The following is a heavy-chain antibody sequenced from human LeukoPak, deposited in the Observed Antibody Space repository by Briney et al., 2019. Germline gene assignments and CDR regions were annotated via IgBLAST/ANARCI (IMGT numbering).Heavy chain of an antibody. CDR1: GFTFSSYA. D-gene: IGHD5-24*01. CDR3: ARDRDGYNPFDY. CDR2: ISGSGGST. V-gene: IGHV3-23*01. Sequence: PGGSLRLSCAASGFTFSSYAMSWVRQAPGKGLEWVSAISGSGGSTYYADSVKGRFTISRDNAKNSLYLQMNSLRAEDTAVYYCARDRDGYNPFDYWGQGTLVTVSS. J-gene: IGHJ4*02.